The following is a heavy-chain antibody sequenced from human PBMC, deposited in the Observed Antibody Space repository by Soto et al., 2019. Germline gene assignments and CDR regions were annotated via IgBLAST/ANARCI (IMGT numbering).Heavy chain of an antibody. D-gene: IGHD2-2*01. CDR3: ARAVADCSSTSCYHNWFDP. V-gene: IGHV4-4*07. CDR2: IYTSGST. Sequence: SDTLSLTCTVSGGSISSYYWSWIRQPAGKGLEWIGRIYTSGSTNYNPSLKSRVTMSVDTSKNQFSLKLSSVTAADTAVYYCARAVADCSSTSCYHNWFDPWGQGTLVTVSS. CDR1: GGSISSYY. J-gene: IGHJ5*02.